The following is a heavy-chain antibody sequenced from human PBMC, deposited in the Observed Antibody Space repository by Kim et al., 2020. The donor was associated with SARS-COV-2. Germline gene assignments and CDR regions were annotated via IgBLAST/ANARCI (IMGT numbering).Heavy chain of an antibody. V-gene: IGHV3-23*01. Sequence: GGSLRLSCAASGFTFSSYAMSWVRQAPGKGLEWVSAISGSGGSTYYADSVKGRFTISRDNSKNTLYLQMNSLRAEDTAVYYCAQRIGIAVAGGIGAFDIWGQGTMVTVSS. CDR2: ISGSGGST. CDR3: AQRIGIAVAGGIGAFDI. D-gene: IGHD6-19*01. CDR1: GFTFSSYA. J-gene: IGHJ3*02.